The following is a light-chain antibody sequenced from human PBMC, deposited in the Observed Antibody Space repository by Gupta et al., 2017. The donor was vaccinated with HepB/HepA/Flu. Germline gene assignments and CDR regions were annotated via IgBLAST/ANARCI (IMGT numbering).Light chain of an antibody. CDR1: RNSSNY. Sequence: IQITLSLSYLSASVGDRVTITGRASRNSSNYLNWYQQKPGKAPKVLIDSASKLQSGVPARFSGSGSGTDFTLTISRLQPEDVATYYCKQSESYPRTFGQGTKVEIK. CDR2: SAS. V-gene: IGKV1-39*01. CDR3: KQSESYPRT. J-gene: IGKJ1*01.